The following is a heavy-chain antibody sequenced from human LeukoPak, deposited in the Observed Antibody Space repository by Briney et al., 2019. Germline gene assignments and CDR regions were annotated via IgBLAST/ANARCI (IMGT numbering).Heavy chain of an antibody. CDR1: GYTFTSYG. V-gene: IGHV1-18*01. D-gene: IGHD6-13*01. Sequence: ASVKVSCKASGYTFTSYGISWVRQAPGQGLEWMGWISAYNGNTNYAQKLQGRVTMTTDTSTSTAYMELRSLRADDRAVYFCARDFIGYSTPGGYWGQGTLVTVSS. CDR3: ARDFIGYSTPGGY. J-gene: IGHJ4*02. CDR2: ISAYNGNT.